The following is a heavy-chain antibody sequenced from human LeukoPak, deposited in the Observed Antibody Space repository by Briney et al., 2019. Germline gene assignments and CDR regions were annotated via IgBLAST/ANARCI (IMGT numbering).Heavy chain of an antibody. Sequence: ASVKVSCKASGYTFTNYGIGWVRQAPGQGLEWMGWINPNSGGTNYAQKFQGRVTMTRDTSISTAYMELSRLRSDDTAVYYCAREGAGATFLDYWGQGTLVTVSS. CDR3: AREGAGATFLDY. V-gene: IGHV1-2*02. CDR1: GYTFTNYG. CDR2: INPNSGGT. D-gene: IGHD1-26*01. J-gene: IGHJ4*02.